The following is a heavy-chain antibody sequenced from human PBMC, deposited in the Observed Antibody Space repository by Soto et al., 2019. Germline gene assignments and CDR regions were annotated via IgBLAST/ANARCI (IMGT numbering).Heavy chain of an antibody. D-gene: IGHD2-15*01. V-gene: IGHV3-33*01. CDR3: ARDLYCSGGSCYPYYDSSGYYAPFDY. CDR1: GFTFSSYG. CDR2: IWYDGSNK. Sequence: SGGSLRLSCAASGFTFSSYGMYWVRQAPGKGLEWVAVIWYDGSNKYYADSVKGRFTISRDNSKNTLYLQMNSLRAEDTAVYYCARDLYCSGGSCYPYYDSSGYYAPFDYWGQGTLVTVSS. J-gene: IGHJ4*02.